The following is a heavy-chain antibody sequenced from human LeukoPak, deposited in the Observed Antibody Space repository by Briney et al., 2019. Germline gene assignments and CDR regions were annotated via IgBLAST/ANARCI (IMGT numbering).Heavy chain of an antibody. D-gene: IGHD6-6*01. CDR3: ARYRRIAARPINWFDP. V-gene: IGHV3-7*01. CDR2: IKQDGSEK. J-gene: IGHJ5*02. Sequence: GGSLRLSCAASGFTFSSYWMSWVRQAPGKGLEWVANIKQDGSEKYYVDSVKGRFTISRDNAKNSLYLQMNSLRAEDTAVYYCARYRRIAARPINWFDPWGQGTLATVSS. CDR1: GFTFSSYW.